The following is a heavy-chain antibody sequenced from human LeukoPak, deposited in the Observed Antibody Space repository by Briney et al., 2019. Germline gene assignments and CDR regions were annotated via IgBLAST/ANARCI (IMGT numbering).Heavy chain of an antibody. CDR3: ARDPVLNYSYGMDV. CDR2: IYTSGST. J-gene: IGHJ6*02. Sequence: SETLSLTCTVSGGSISSYYWSWNRQPAGKGLEWIGRIYTSGSTNYNPSLKSRVTMSVDTSKNQFSLKLSSVTAADTAVYYCARDPVLNYSYGMDVWGQGTTVTVSS. CDR1: GGSISSYY. V-gene: IGHV4-4*07.